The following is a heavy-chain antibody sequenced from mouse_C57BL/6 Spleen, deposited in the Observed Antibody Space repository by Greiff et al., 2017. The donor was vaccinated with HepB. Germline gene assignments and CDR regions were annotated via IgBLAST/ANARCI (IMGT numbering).Heavy chain of an antibody. V-gene: IGHV3-6*01. D-gene: IGHD2-4*01. Sequence: VQLQQSGPGLVKPSQSLSLTCSVTGYSITSGYYWNWIRQFPGNKLEWMGYISYDGSNNYNPSLKTRISLTRDTSKNQFFLKLNSVTTEDTATYYCARDRDDYDGDWYFDVWGTGTTVTVSS. CDR3: ARDRDDYDGDWYFDV. J-gene: IGHJ1*03. CDR2: ISYDGSN. CDR1: GYSITSGYY.